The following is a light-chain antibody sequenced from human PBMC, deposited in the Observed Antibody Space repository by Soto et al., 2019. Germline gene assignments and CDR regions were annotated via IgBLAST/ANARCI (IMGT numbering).Light chain of an antibody. CDR1: QSVSRTY. CDR2: GAS. J-gene: IGKJ2*01. V-gene: IGKV3-20*01. CDR3: HQYGSSPQT. Sequence: EIVLTQSPGTLSLSPGERATLSCRASQSVSRTYLGWYQQKPGQAPRLLIYGASSRATGIPDRCSGSGSGTGFTLTISRLEPEDFAVYYCHQYGSSPQTFGQGTRLEIK.